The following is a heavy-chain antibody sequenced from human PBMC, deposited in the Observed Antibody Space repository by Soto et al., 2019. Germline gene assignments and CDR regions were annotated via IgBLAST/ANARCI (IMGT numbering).Heavy chain of an antibody. CDR3: ARVSPHPLIAARHPVDY. J-gene: IGHJ4*02. V-gene: IGHV3-48*02. CDR2: ISSSSSTI. Sequence: EVQLVESGGGLVQPGGSLRLSCAASGFTFSSYIMNWVRQAPGKGLEWVSYISSSSSTIYYADSVKSRFTISRDNAKNSLYLQLNSLGDANTAVYYCARVSPHPLIAARHPVDYWGQGTLVTVSS. CDR1: GFTFSSYI. D-gene: IGHD6-6*01.